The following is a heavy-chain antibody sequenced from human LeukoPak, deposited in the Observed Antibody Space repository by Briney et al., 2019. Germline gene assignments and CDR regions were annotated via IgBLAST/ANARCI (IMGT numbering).Heavy chain of an antibody. CDR2: INHSGST. CDR1: GYSISSGYY. CDR3: ARGPRYYYDSSGYYSNFQH. J-gene: IGHJ1*01. D-gene: IGHD3-22*01. Sequence: QPSETLSLTCAVSGYSISSGYYWGWIRQPPGKGLEWIGEINHSGSTNYNPSLKSRVTISVDTSKNQFSLKLSSVTAADTAVYYCARGPRYYYDSSGYYSNFQHWGQGTLVTVSS. V-gene: IGHV4-38-2*01.